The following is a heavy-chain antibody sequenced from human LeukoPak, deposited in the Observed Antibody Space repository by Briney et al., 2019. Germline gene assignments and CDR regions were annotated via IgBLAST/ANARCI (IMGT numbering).Heavy chain of an antibody. CDR1: DITFSSYG. V-gene: IGHV3-7*01. D-gene: IGHD2-2*01. Sequence: GGSLRLSCAASDITFSSYGMHWARQAPGKGLEWVANMKQDGSEKYYVDSVKGRFTISRDNAMNSLHLQMDSLRAEDTAVYYCARRRCTSTSCFEDYWGQGTLVTVSS. CDR2: MKQDGSEK. J-gene: IGHJ4*02. CDR3: ARRRCTSTSCFEDY.